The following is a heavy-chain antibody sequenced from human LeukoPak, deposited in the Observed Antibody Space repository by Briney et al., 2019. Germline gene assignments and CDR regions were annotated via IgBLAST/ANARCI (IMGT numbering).Heavy chain of an antibody. CDR1: GFTVSSSF. J-gene: IGHJ4*02. CDR3: ARAAGYCSGGSCYHYFDY. D-gene: IGHD2-15*01. Sequence: PGGSLRLSCVGSGFTVSSSFMSWVRQAPGKGLEWVAVIWYDGSNKYYADSVRGRFTISRDNSKNTLYLQMNSLRAEDTAVYYCARAAGYCSGGSCYHYFDYWGQGTLVTVSS. CDR2: IWYDGSNK. V-gene: IGHV3-33*08.